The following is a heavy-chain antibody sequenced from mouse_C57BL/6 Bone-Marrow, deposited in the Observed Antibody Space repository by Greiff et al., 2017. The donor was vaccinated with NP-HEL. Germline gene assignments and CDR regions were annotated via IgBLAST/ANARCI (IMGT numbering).Heavy chain of an antibody. V-gene: IGHV5-2*01. D-gene: IGHD1-1*01. CDR3: ARRGSSPYWYFDV. J-gene: IGHJ1*03. CDR1: EYEFPSHD. CDR2: INSDGGST. Sequence: EVMLVESGGGLVQPGESLKLSCESNEYEFPSHDMSWVRKTPEKRLELVAAINSDGGSTYYPDTMESRFIISRDNTKKTLYLQMSSLRSDDTALYYCARRGSSPYWYFDVWGTGTTVTVSS.